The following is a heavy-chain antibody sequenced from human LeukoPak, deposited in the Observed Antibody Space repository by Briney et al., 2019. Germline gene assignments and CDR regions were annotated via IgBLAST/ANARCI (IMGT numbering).Heavy chain of an antibody. CDR3: ARGFSLTNGDWFDP. CDR2: INHSGST. D-gene: IGHD2-8*01. Sequence: SETLSLTCAVYGGSFSGYYWSWIRQPPGKGLEWIGEINHSGSTNHNPSLKSRVTISVDTSKNQFSLKLSSVTAADTAVYYCARGFSLTNGDWFDPWGQGTLVTVSS. J-gene: IGHJ5*02. CDR1: GGSFSGYY. V-gene: IGHV4-34*01.